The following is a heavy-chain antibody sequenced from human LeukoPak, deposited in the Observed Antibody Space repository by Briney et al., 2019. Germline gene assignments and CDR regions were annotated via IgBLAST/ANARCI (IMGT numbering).Heavy chain of an antibody. Sequence: GGSLRLSCAASGFTFSSYAMHWVRQAPGKGLEWVAVISYDGSDKYYADSLKGRFTISRDNSKNTLYLQMNSLRAEDTAVYYCARGGYYNYYYYMDVWGKGTTVTVSS. CDR1: GFTFSSYA. D-gene: IGHD3-3*01. CDR3: ARGGYYNYYYYMDV. CDR2: ISYDGSDK. J-gene: IGHJ6*03. V-gene: IGHV3-30-3*01.